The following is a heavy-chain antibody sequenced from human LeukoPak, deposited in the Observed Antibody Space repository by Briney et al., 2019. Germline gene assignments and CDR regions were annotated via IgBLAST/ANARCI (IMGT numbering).Heavy chain of an antibody. D-gene: IGHD5-18*01. CDR1: GGSLSGYY. J-gene: IGHJ4*02. V-gene: IGHV4-34*01. CDR2: VNHRGST. Sequence: KPSETLSLTCAVYGGSLSGYYWSWFRQPPGKGLEWIGEVNHRGSTNYNPSLKSRVTMSVDTSKNQFSLKLSSVTAADTAVYYCAAEDSYGFDYWGQGTLVTVSS. CDR3: AAEDSYGFDY.